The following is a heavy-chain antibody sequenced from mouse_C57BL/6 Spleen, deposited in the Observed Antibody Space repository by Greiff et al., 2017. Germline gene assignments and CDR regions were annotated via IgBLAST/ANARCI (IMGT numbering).Heavy chain of an antibody. D-gene: IGHD2-5*01. CDR2: IYPSDSET. CDR3: ARGASNSYYAMDY. Sequence: VQLQQPGAELVRPGSSVKLSCKASGYTFPSYWMGWVKQRPGQGLEWIGNIYPSDSETHYNQKFKDKATLTVDKSSSTAYMQLSSLTSEDSAVHYCARGASNSYYAMDYWGQGTSVTVSS. V-gene: IGHV1-61*01. CDR1: GYTFPSYW. J-gene: IGHJ4*01.